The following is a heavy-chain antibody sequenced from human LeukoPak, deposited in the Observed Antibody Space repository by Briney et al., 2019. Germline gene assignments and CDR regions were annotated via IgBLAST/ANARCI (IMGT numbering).Heavy chain of an antibody. D-gene: IGHD3-3*01. CDR1: GGSISSYY. CDR2: IYYSGST. CDR3: ARVSDFWSGYYSYYYYYGMDV. J-gene: IGHJ6*02. V-gene: IGHV4-59*01. Sequence: PSETLSLTCTISGGSISSYYWSWIRQPPGKGLEWIGYIYYSGSTYYNPSLKSRVTISVDTSKNQFPLKLSSVTAADTAVYYCARVSDFWSGYYSYYYYYGMDVWGQGTTVTVSS.